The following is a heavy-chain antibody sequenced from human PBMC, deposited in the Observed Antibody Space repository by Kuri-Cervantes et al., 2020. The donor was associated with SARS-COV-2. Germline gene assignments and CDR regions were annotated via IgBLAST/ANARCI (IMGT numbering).Heavy chain of an antibody. J-gene: IGHJ2*01. CDR2: ISTAGDT. Sequence: GESLKISCAASGFTFSSYAMSWVRQAPGKGLEWVSAISTAGDTYYPGSVKGRFTISRENAKNSLYLQMNSLRAGDTAVYYCARDGQYYYDSGGYYSDWYFDLWGRGTLVTVSS. CDR1: GFTFSSYA. D-gene: IGHD3-22*01. CDR3: ARDGQYYYDSGGYYSDWYFDL. V-gene: IGHV3-13*01.